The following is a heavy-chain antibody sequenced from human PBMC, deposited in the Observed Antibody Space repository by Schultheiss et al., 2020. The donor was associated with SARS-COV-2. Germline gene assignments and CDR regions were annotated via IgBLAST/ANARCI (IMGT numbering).Heavy chain of an antibody. V-gene: IGHV3-21*01. J-gene: IGHJ4*02. CDR1: GFTFSTYE. D-gene: IGHD5-12*01. Sequence: GGSLRLSCAASGFTFSTYEMNWVRQVSGKGLGWVSSISSSSSYIYYADSVKGRFTISRDNAKNSLYLQMNSLRAEDTAVYYCARDSGYAHWGQGTLVTVSS. CDR3: ARDSGYAH. CDR2: ISSSSSYI.